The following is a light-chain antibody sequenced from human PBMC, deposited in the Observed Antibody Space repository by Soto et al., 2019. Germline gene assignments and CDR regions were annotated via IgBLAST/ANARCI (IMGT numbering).Light chain of an antibody. V-gene: IGLV2-8*01. J-gene: IGLJ1*01. CDR1: SNDVGGYNY. CDR2: EVN. CDR3: SSFAVSNSFV. Sequence: QSVLTQPPSASGSPGQSVTISCTGTSNDVGGYNYVSWYQQHPGKAPKLMIYEVNKRPSGVPDRFSGSKSGNTASLTVSGLQAEYGADYYCSSFAVSNSFVFGTGAKVTVL.